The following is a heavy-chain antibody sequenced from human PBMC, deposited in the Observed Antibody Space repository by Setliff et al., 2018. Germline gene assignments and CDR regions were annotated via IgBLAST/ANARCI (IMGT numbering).Heavy chain of an antibody. CDR1: GASVSSHY. Sequence: PSETLSLTCNVSGASVSSHYWDWIRQPPGKGLEWIGFISYSGITTYNVSLKSRVSISIDKSNNQFSLKLTSMTAADTAVYYCARGGVLGTGDFDYWGQGT. CDR3: ARGGVLGTGDFDY. V-gene: IGHV4-59*02. J-gene: IGHJ4*02. CDR2: ISYSGIT. D-gene: IGHD2-8*01.